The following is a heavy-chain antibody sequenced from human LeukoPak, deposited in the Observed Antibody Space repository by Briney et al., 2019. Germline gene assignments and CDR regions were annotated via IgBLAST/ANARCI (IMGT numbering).Heavy chain of an antibody. CDR3: ARGRGDSKGTSFDF. CDR1: GGAMNNYY. D-gene: IGHD3-22*01. V-gene: IGHV4-59*01. Sequence: SETLSLTCTVSGGAMNNYYWSWIRQSPGKGLEWIGYIYHTGSATYKPSLKSRVTLSLDTSKNQFSLKLSSVTAADTAVYYCARGRGDSKGTSFDFWGQGTLVTVSS. CDR2: IYHTGSA. J-gene: IGHJ4*02.